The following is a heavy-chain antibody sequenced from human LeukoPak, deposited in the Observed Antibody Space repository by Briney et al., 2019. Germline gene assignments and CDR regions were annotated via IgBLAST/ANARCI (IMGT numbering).Heavy chain of an antibody. D-gene: IGHD5-24*01. CDR1: GFTFSNYW. CDR3: ARDRWLQSQRYFDY. CDR2: INKDGSEK. V-gene: IGHV3-7*01. J-gene: IGHJ4*02. Sequence: GGSLRLSCAASGFTFSNYWMSWVRQAPGKGLEWVANINKDGSEKYYVDSVKGRFTISRDNAKNSLYVQMDSLRAEDTAVYYCARDRWLQSQRYFDYWGQGILVTVSS.